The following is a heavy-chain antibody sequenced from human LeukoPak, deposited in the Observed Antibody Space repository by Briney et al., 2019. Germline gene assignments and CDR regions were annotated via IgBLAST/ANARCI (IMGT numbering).Heavy chain of an antibody. CDR1: GGSISSSSYY. CDR3: ARKECSNSCRRNDAFDI. CDR2: IYYSGST. V-gene: IGHV4-39*07. J-gene: IGHJ3*02. Sequence: SETLSLTCTVSGGSISSSSYYWGWIRQPPGKGLEWIGSIYYSGSTYYNPSLKSRVTISVDTSKNQFSLKLSSVTAADTAVYYCARKECSNSCRRNDAFDIWGQGTMVTVSS. D-gene: IGHD2-2*01.